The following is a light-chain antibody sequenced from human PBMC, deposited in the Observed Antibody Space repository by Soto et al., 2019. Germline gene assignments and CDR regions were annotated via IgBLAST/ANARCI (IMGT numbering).Light chain of an antibody. CDR2: DAS. V-gene: IGKV3D-15*01. J-gene: IGKJ5*01. CDR1: QSVSSN. CDR3: QQYNNWPPT. Sequence: EIVMTQSPATLSVSPGESATLSCRASQSVSSNLAWHQQKPGQAPRILMYDASTRATGIPAKFSGSGSGTDFTLTISSLEPEDSAVYYCQQYNNWPPTFGQGTRLEIK.